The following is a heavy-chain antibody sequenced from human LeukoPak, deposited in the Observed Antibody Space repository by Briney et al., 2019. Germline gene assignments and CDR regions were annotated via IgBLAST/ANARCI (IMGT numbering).Heavy chain of an antibody. CDR3: ARRLRSLRYFDY. Sequence: SETLSLTCAVYGGSFSGYYWSWIRQPPGKGLEWIGEINHSGSTNYNPSLKSRVTISVDTAKNQFSLKLSSVTAADTAVYYCARRLRSLRYFDYWGQGTLVTVSS. V-gene: IGHV4-34*01. CDR2: INHSGST. J-gene: IGHJ4*02. D-gene: IGHD2-21*01. CDR1: GGSFSGYY.